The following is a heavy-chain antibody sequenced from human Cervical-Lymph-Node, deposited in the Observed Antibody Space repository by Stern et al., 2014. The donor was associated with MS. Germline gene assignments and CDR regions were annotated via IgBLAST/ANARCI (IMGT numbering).Heavy chain of an antibody. CDR3: ATDRDDFRSGYSAPTKGYGLDV. J-gene: IGHJ6*02. D-gene: IGHD3-3*01. CDR1: GYTLTELS. Sequence: QVQLVQSGAEVKKPGASVKVSCKVSGYTLTELSMHWVRQAPGKGLERMGGFDPDDGETIYAQKFQGRVTMTEDTSTDTAYMELSSLRSEDTAVYYCATDRDDFRSGYSAPTKGYGLDVWGQGTTVTVTS. CDR2: FDPDDGET. V-gene: IGHV1-24*01.